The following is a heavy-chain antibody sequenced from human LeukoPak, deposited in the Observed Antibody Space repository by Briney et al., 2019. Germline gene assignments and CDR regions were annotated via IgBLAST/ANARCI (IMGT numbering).Heavy chain of an antibody. CDR1: GFTFGSYS. CDR2: ISSSSSYI. V-gene: IGHV3-21*01. J-gene: IGHJ4*02. CDR3: ARDRGIVVVPAAHIDY. Sequence: GGSLRLSCAASGFTFGSYSMNWVRQAPGKGLEWVSSISSSSSYIYYADSVKGRFTISRDNAKNSLYLQMNSLRAEDTAVYYCARDRGIVVVPAAHIDYWGQGTLVTVSS. D-gene: IGHD2-2*01.